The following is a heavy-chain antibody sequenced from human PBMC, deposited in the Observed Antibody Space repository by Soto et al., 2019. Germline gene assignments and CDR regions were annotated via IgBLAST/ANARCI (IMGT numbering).Heavy chain of an antibody. D-gene: IGHD3-22*01. V-gene: IGHV4-38-2*02. CDR2: IYQSGST. CDR3: ARDISGYYYGDFDS. Sequence: SETLSLTCGVSGYSIDSGYYWGWIRQPPGKGLEWIGSIYQSGSTYYNPSLKSRVTISVDTPKNQFSLILTSVTAADTAVYFCARDISGYYYGDFDSWGQGTLVTVSS. CDR1: GYSIDSGYY. J-gene: IGHJ4*02.